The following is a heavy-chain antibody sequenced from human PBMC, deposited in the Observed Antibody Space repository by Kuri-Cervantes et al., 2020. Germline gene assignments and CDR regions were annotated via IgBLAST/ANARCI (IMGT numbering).Heavy chain of an antibody. CDR2: INAGNGNT. Sequence: ASVKVSCKASGYTFTSYAMHWVRQAPGQRLEWMGWINAGNGNTKYSQKFQGRVTITRDTSASTAYMELSSLRSEDTAAYYCARDFRSDPRGSFDPWGQGTLVTVSS. CDR1: GYTFTSYA. CDR3: ARDFRSDPRGSFDP. V-gene: IGHV1-3*01. D-gene: IGHD2-15*01. J-gene: IGHJ5*02.